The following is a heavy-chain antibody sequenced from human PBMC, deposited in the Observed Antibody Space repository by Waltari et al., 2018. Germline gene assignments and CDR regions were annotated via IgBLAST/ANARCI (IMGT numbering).Heavy chain of an antibody. V-gene: IGHV3-15*01. J-gene: IGHJ4*01. D-gene: IGHD7-27*01. CDR2: IKSQNDGATT. Sequence: EVQMVESGGGSVKPGDALRISCVASGFGFTAAWLTWVRQAPGKGLEWVGRIKSQNDGATTDFAASVRGRFSISRDDSQNMVFLQMNSLRVEDTALYYCTTLDAPWGGWGHGTLVTVSS. CDR1: GFGFTAAW. CDR3: TTLDAPWGG.